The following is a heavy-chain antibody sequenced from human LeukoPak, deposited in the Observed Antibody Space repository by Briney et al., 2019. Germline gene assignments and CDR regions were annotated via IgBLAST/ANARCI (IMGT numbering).Heavy chain of an antibody. V-gene: IGHV4-59*08. CDR1: GGSISSYY. CDR3: ARSPPMVRGVIGNWFDP. Sequence: SETLSLTCTVSGGSISSYYWSWIRQPPGKGLEWIGYIYYSGSTNYNPSLKSRVTISVDTSKNQFSLKLSSVTAADTAVYYCARSPPMVRGVIGNWFDPWGQGTLVTVSS. J-gene: IGHJ5*02. CDR2: IYYSGST. D-gene: IGHD3-10*01.